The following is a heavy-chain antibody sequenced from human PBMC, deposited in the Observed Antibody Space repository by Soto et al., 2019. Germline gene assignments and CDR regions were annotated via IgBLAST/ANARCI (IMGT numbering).Heavy chain of an antibody. CDR1: GYTFTNYG. Sequence: QVQLVQSGAEVKTPGASVKVSCKASGYTFTNYGISWVRQAPGQGLEWMGWISAYNGNTNYAQNLQGRVPMTTDTSTSTAYMELRSLTSDDTAVYYCARARYCGGGSCYGWVYWGQGTLVTVSS. V-gene: IGHV1-18*01. CDR3: ARARYCGGGSCYGWVY. J-gene: IGHJ4*02. D-gene: IGHD2-15*01. CDR2: ISAYNGNT.